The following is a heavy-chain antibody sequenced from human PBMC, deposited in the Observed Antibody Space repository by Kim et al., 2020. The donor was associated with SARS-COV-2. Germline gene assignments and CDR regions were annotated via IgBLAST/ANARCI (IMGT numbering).Heavy chain of an antibody. CDR2: INHSGST. D-gene: IGHD3-3*01. CDR3: ARGRLPTIFGVVIFRYGMDV. Sequence: SETLSLTCAVYGGSFSGYYWSWIRQPPGKVLEWIGEINHSGSTNYNPSLKSRVTISVDTSKNQFSLKLSSVTAADTAVYYCARGRLPTIFGVVIFRYGMDVWGQGTTVTVSS. J-gene: IGHJ6*02. CDR1: GGSFSGYY. V-gene: IGHV4-34*01.